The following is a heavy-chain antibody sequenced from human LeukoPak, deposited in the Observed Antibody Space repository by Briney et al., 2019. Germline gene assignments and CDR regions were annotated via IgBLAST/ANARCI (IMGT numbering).Heavy chain of an antibody. D-gene: IGHD3-3*01. CDR3: ASITNFYDFWSGYY. V-gene: IGHV1-69*05. Sequence: SVKVSCKASGGTFTSYAISWLRQAPGQGLEWMGRIIPIFGTANYAQKFQGRVTITTDESTSTAYMELSSLRSEDTAVYYCASITNFYDFWSGYYWGQGTLVTVSS. CDR2: IIPIFGTA. J-gene: IGHJ4*02. CDR1: GGTFTSYA.